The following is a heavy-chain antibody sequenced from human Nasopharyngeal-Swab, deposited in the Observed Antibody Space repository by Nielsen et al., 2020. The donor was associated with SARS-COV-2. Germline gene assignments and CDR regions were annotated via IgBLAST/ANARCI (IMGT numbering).Heavy chain of an antibody. CDR1: GGSFSGYY. CDR2: INHSGST. CDR3: ARVGYDFWSGYYVGYGMDV. Sequence: SQTLSLTCPVHGGSFSGYYWSWIRQPPGKGLEWIGEINHSGSTNYNPSLKSRVTISVDTSKNQFSLKLSSVTAADTAVYYCARVGYDFWSGYYVGYGMDVWGQGTTVTVSS. V-gene: IGHV4-34*01. D-gene: IGHD3-3*01. J-gene: IGHJ6*02.